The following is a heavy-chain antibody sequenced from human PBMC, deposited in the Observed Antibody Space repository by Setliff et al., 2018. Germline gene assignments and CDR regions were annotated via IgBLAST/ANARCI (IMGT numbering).Heavy chain of an antibody. CDR2: IKSKTDGGTT. CDR1: GFTFSNAW. D-gene: IGHD3-22*01. CDR3: TRDFWPESSGFAFGQ. J-gene: IGHJ4*02. Sequence: GGSLRLSCAASGFTFSNAWMSWVRQAPGKGLEWVGRIKSKTDGGTTDYAAPVKGRFTISRDDSKNTLYLQMNSLKTEATAGYYCTRDFWPESSGFAFGQWGQGTLVTVSS. V-gene: IGHV3-15*01.